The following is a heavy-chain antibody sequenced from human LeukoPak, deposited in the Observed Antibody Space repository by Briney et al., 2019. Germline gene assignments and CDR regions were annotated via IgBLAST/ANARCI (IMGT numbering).Heavy chain of an antibody. Sequence: PGRSLRLSCAASGFTFSSYAMHWFRQAPGKGLEWVAVISYDGSNKYYADSVKGRFTIYRDNSKNTLYLQMNSLRAEDTAVYYCVRDPRLWFGESDLDYWGQGSLVSVSS. J-gene: IGHJ4*02. V-gene: IGHV3-30*04. CDR1: GFTFSSYA. CDR3: VRDPRLWFGESDLDY. CDR2: ISYDGSNK. D-gene: IGHD3-10*01.